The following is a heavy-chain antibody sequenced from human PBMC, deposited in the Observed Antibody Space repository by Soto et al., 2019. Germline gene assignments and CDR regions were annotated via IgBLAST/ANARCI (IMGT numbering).Heavy chain of an antibody. V-gene: IGHV3-7*01. J-gene: IGHJ4*02. CDR3: SLSLDY. CDR1: GFTFSSYW. Sequence: GGSLRLSCAASGFTFSSYWMDWVRKAPGKGLEWVANINQDGSEKHYVDSVKGRFTISRDNAKNSLYLQMSSLTAEDSALYYCSLSLDYWGQGTLVTVSS. CDR2: INQDGSEK.